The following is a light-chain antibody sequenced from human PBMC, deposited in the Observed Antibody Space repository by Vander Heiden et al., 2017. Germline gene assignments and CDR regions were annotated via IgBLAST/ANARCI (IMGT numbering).Light chain of an antibody. J-gene: IGLJ1*01. Sequence: QSALTQPASVSLSPGQSITISCTGTSSDVGGYNYVSWYQQHPGKAPKLMIYDVSNRPSGVSNRFSGLQAEDEADYYCSSYTSSSTLFVFGTGTKVTVL. CDR2: DVS. V-gene: IGLV2-14*01. CDR3: SSYTSSSTLFV. CDR1: SSDVGGYNY.